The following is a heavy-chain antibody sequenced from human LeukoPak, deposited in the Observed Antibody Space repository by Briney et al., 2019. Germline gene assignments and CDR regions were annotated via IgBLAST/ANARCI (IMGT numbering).Heavy chain of an antibody. Sequence: ASVKVSCKASGGTFSSYAISWVRQAPGQGLEWMGGIIPIFGTANYAQKFQGRVTITADESTSTAYMELSSLRSEDTAVYYCARIGQLAPNDAFDIWGQGTMVTVSS. CDR1: GGTFSSYA. CDR3: ARIGQLAPNDAFDI. J-gene: IGHJ3*02. D-gene: IGHD2-2*01. CDR2: IIPIFGTA. V-gene: IGHV1-69*13.